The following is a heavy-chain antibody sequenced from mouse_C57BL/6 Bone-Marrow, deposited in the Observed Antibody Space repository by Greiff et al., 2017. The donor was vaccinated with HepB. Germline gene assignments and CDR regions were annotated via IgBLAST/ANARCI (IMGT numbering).Heavy chain of an antibody. CDR2: INPSSGYN. D-gene: IGHD1-1*01. CDR1: GYTFTSYT. Sequence: VQLQQSGAELARPGASVKMSCKASGYTFTSYTMHWVKQRPGQGLEWIGYINPSSGYNKYNQKFKDKATLPADKSSSTSYMQLSSLTSEDSAVYYCARSPHYYGSSLYYAMDYWGQGTSVTVSS. CDR3: ARSPHYYGSSLYYAMDY. J-gene: IGHJ4*01. V-gene: IGHV1-4*01.